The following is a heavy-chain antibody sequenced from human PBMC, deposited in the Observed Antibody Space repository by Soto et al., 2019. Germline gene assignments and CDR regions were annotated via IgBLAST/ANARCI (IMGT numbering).Heavy chain of an antibody. Sequence: GGSLRLSCAASGFTFSSYGMHWVRQAPGKGLEWVAVISYDGSNKYYADSVKGRFTISRDNSKNTLYLQMNSLRAEDTAVYYCAKDLDYDFWSGPISRLGYWGQGTLVTVS. CDR2: ISYDGSNK. D-gene: IGHD3-3*01. V-gene: IGHV3-30*18. CDR1: GFTFSSYG. CDR3: AKDLDYDFWSGPISRLGY. J-gene: IGHJ4*02.